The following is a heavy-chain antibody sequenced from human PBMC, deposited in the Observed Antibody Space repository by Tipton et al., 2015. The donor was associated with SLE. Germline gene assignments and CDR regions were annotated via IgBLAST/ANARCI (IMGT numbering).Heavy chain of an antibody. J-gene: IGHJ3*02. D-gene: IGHD6-13*01. Sequence: TLSLTCAVYGGSFSGYYWSWIRQPPGKGLEWIGYIYYSGSTNYNPSLKSRVTISVDTSKNQFSLKLSSVTAADTAVYYCARESSRGAFDIWGQGTMVTVSS. CDR2: IYYSGST. CDR3: ARESSRGAFDI. V-gene: IGHV4-59*12. CDR1: GGSFSGYY.